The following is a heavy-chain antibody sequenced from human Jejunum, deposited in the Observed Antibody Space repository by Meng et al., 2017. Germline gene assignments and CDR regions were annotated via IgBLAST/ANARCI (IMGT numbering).Heavy chain of an antibody. Sequence: EVQLVESGGGLVKPEGSLRLSCAASGFTCSAYAMSWVRQVPGRGLEWVSSITGSSAYIFYADSLRGRFTISRDNANNSLFLHINSLRVEDTAVYYCARVAHYQLLWPFDYWGLGTLVTVSS. CDR1: GFTCSAYA. J-gene: IGHJ4*02. D-gene: IGHD2-2*01. CDR2: ITGSSAYI. CDR3: ARVAHYQLLWPFDY. V-gene: IGHV3-21*01.